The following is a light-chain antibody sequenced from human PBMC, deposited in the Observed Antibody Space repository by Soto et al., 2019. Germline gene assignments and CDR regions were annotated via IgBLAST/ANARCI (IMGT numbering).Light chain of an antibody. CDR3: QQYNSYSPWT. Sequence: DIQMTQSPSTLSASVGDRVTITCRASQSISSWLAWYQQKPGKAPKLLIYKASSLESGVPSRFSGSGSGTEFTLTISSRQPDDFATYYCQQYNSYSPWTFGQGTQVEIK. J-gene: IGKJ1*01. V-gene: IGKV1-5*03. CDR2: KAS. CDR1: QSISSW.